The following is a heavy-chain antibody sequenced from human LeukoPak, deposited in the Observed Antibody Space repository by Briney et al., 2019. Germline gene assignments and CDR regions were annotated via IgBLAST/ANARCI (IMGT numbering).Heavy chain of an antibody. CDR2: INWNGGST. D-gene: IGHD3-22*01. CDR1: GFTFDDYG. Sequence: GGSLRLSCAASGFTFDDYGMSWVRQAPGKGLEWVSGINWNGGSTRYADSVKGRFTISRDNAKNSLYLQMNSLRAEDTALYYCARADYYDSSGYYGGEVDYWGQGTLVTVSS. V-gene: IGHV3-20*04. J-gene: IGHJ4*02. CDR3: ARADYYDSSGYYGGEVDY.